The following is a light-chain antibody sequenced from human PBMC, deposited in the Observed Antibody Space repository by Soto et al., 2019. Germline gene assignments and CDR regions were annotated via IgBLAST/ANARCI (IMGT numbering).Light chain of an antibody. Sequence: EVVMTQSPDTLSVSPGDGATLSCRASQHVHSDLAWYQQKPGQAPRLVIYDTSTRATDIPVRFTGGGSGTEFTLTISSLKSEDFAVYYCQQYNNWPLTFGGGTKVEIK. CDR1: QHVHSD. CDR3: QQYNNWPLT. V-gene: IGKV3-15*01. CDR2: DTS. J-gene: IGKJ4*01.